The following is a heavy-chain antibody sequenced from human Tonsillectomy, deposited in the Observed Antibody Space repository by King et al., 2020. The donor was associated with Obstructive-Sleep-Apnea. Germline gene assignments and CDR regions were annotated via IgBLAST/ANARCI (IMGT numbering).Heavy chain of an antibody. CDR3: AREEGGGNSVDY. CDR1: GFPFSAYD. CDR2: ISSSSSTI. J-gene: IGHJ4*02. D-gene: IGHD4-23*01. Sequence: VQLVESGGGLVQSGGSLRLSCAASGFPFSAYDMNWVRQAPGKGLEWVSYISSSSSTIYYADSVKGRFTISRDNARNSLFLQMNSLRVEDTAVYYCAREEGGGNSVDYWGQGTLVTVSS. V-gene: IGHV3-48*04.